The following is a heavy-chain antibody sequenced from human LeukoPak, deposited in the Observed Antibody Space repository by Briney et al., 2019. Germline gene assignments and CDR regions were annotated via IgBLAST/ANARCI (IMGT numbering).Heavy chain of an antibody. CDR1: GFAFSTYA. Sequence: GRSLRLSCAASGFAFSTYAMYWVRQAPGKGLEWVTVIWYDGSNKYYADSVKGRFTISRDNSKNTLYLQMNSLKPEDTAVYYCARRAYYYDSRGYHNYYYYGMDVWGQGTTVTVSS. V-gene: IGHV3-33*01. CDR3: ARRAYYYDSRGYHNYYYYGMDV. J-gene: IGHJ6*02. D-gene: IGHD3-22*01. CDR2: IWYDGSNK.